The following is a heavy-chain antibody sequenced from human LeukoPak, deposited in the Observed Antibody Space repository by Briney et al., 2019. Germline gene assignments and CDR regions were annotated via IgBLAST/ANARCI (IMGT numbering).Heavy chain of an antibody. CDR1: GGSISSYY. D-gene: IGHD3-10*01. CDR3: ARTRRITMVRGVYFDY. V-gene: IGHV4-59*01. J-gene: IGHJ4*02. CDR2: IYYSGST. Sequence: SETLSLTCTVSGGSISSYYWSWIRQPPGKGLEWIGYIYYSGSTNYNPSLKSRVTISVDTSKNQFSLKLSSVTAADTAVYYCARTRRITMVRGVYFDYWGQGTLVTVSS.